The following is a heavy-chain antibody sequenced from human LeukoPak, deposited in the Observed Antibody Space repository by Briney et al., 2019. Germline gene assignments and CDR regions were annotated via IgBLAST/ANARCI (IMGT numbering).Heavy chain of an antibody. CDR2: ISGSSSTI. CDR1: KFTFSSYS. D-gene: IGHD3-3*01. CDR3: ARGDFWSDY. Sequence: GGSLRLSCAASKFTFSSYSMNWVRQAPGKGLEWVSYISGSSSTIYYADSVKGRFTISRDNAKNSLYLQMNSLRAEDTAVYYCARGDFWSDYWGQGTLVTVSS. J-gene: IGHJ4*02. V-gene: IGHV3-48*01.